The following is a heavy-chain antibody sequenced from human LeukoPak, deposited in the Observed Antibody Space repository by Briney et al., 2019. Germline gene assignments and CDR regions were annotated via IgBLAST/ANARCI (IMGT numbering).Heavy chain of an antibody. V-gene: IGHV3-13*04. J-gene: IGHJ4*02. CDR1: GFIVSSNF. D-gene: IGHD1-26*01. Sequence: GGSLRLSCAASGFIVSSNFMNWVRQAPGKGLEWVSAIGTAGDTYYPGSVKGRFTISRENAKNSLYLQMNSLRAEDTAVYYCAREVGATGIDYWGQGTLVTVSS. CDR2: IGTAGDT. CDR3: AREVGATGIDY.